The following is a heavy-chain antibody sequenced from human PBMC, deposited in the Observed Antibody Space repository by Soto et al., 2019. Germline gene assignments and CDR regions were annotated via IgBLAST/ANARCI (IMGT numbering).Heavy chain of an antibody. D-gene: IGHD4-17*01. Sequence: QVQLVQSGAEVKKPGSSVKVSCKASGGTFSSYAISWVRQAPGQGLEWMGGIIPIFGTANYAQKFQGRVTITADESTSTAYMELSSLSSEDTAVYYCAKHYGGNPRRYFALWGRGTLVTVSS. CDR3: AKHYGGNPRRYFAL. CDR2: IIPIFGTA. CDR1: GGTFSSYA. J-gene: IGHJ2*01. V-gene: IGHV1-69*12.